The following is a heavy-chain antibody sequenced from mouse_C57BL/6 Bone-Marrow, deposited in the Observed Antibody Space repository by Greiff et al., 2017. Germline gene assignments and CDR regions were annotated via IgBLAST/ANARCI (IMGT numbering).Heavy chain of an antibody. CDR1: RFTFSSYG. Sequence: GQLVESGGDLVKPGGSLKLSCAASRFTFSSYGMSWVRQTPDKRLEWVATISSGGSYTYYPDSVKGRFTISRDTAKNTLYLKMSSLKSEDTAMYYCATLRGAYWGQGTLVTVSA. V-gene: IGHV5-6*01. CDR3: ATLRGAY. J-gene: IGHJ3*01. CDR2: ISSGGSYT.